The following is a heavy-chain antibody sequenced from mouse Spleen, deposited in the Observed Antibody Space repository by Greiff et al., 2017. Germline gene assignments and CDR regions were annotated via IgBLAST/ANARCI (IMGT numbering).Heavy chain of an antibody. CDR2: IDPNSGGT. D-gene: IGHD2-13*01. V-gene: IGHV1-72*01. Sequence: QVQLQQPGAELVKPGASVKLSCKASGYTFTSYWMHWVKQRPGRGLEWIGRIDPNSGGTKYNEKFKSKATLTVDKPSSTAYMQLSSLTSEDSAVYYCAKGRAGDFSYYYAMDYWGQGTSVTVSS. J-gene: IGHJ4*01. CDR3: AKGRAGDFSYYYAMDY. CDR1: GYTFTSYW.